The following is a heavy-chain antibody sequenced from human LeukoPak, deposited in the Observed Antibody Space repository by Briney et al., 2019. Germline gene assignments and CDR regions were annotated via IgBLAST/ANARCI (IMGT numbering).Heavy chain of an antibody. CDR2: IYYSGST. CDR3: AMGDYYDSSGYPLLYY. J-gene: IGHJ4*02. CDR1: GGSISSYY. D-gene: IGHD3-22*01. Sequence: PSETLSLTCTVSGGSISSYYWSWIRQPPGKGLEWIGYIYYSGSTNSNPSLKSRVTISVDTSKNQFSLKLSSVTAADTAVYYCAMGDYYDSSGYPLLYYWGQGTLVTVSS. V-gene: IGHV4-59*01.